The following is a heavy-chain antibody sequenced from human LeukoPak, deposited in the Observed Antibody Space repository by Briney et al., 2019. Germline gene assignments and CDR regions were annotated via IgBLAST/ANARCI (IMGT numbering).Heavy chain of an antibody. CDR2: ISAYNGNT. D-gene: IGHD3-22*01. CDR3: ARDLPGYDSSGYYFFGY. Sequence: GASVKVSCKASGYTFTSYGISWVRQAPGQGLEWMGWISAYNGNTNYAQKLQGRVTMTTDTSTSTAYMELRSLRSDDTAVYYCARDLPGYDSSGYYFFGYWGQGTLVTVSS. V-gene: IGHV1-18*01. CDR1: GYTFTSYG. J-gene: IGHJ4*02.